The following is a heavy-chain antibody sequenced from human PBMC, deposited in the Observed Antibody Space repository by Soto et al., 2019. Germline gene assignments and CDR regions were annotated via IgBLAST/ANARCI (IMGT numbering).Heavy chain of an antibody. J-gene: IGHJ4*02. Sequence: QVQLVQSGVEVKKPGASVKVSCKTSGFTFSNYGISWVRQAPGQRLEWMGWISGSSGHTSYAQKVQGRVTMTPDTSTSTAYVELRSLRSADTAVYYCVRDKVMTIFGVVMGVFDYWGQGTLVAVSS. CDR1: GFTFSNYG. V-gene: IGHV1-18*01. D-gene: IGHD3-3*01. CDR2: ISGSSGHT. CDR3: VRDKVMTIFGVVMGVFDY.